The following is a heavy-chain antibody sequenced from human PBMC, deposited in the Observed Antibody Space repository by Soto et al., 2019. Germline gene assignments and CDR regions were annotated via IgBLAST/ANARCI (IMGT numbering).Heavy chain of an antibody. CDR2: IYYSGST. Sequence: SETLSLTCTVSCGSISSSSYYWGWIRQPPGKGLEWIGSIYYSGSTYYNPSLKSRVTISVDTSKNQFSLKLSSVTAADTAVYYCARVEETTWYYYGIDVWGQGTTVTVS. CDR3: ARVEETTWYYYGIDV. V-gene: IGHV4-39*01. CDR1: CGSISSSSYY. J-gene: IGHJ6*02. D-gene: IGHD1-7*01.